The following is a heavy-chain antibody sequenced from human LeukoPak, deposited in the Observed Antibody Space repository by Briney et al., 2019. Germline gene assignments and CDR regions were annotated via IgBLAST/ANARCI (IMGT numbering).Heavy chain of an antibody. CDR2: ISWNSGSI. CDR1: GFSFDDYA. Sequence: GGSLRLSCAVSGFSFDDYAMHWVRQAPGKGLEWVSGISWNSGSIGYADSVKGRFTISRDNAKNSLYLQMNSLRAEDTALYYCAKDIGAVAGIGITYWGQGTLVTVSS. J-gene: IGHJ4*02. CDR3: AKDIGAVAGIGITY. V-gene: IGHV3-9*01. D-gene: IGHD6-19*01.